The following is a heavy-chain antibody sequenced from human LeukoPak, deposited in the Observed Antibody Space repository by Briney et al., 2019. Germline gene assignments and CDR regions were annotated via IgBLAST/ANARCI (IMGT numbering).Heavy chain of an antibody. CDR1: GFTFSSYW. CDR3: ARDTTYYYDSSGTSAPPD. CDR2: IKSDGSST. D-gene: IGHD3-22*01. V-gene: IGHV3-74*01. J-gene: IGHJ3*01. Sequence: GGSLRLSCAASGFTFSSYWMHWVRQTPGKGLVWVSRIKSDGSSTSDADSVKGRFTISRDNAKNTLYLQMNSLRAEDTAVYYCARDTTYYYDSSGTSAPPDWGQGTMVTVSS.